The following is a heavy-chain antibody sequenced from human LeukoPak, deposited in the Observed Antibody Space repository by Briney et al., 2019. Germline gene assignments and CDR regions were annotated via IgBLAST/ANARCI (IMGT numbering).Heavy chain of an antibody. CDR2: IYYSGST. D-gene: IGHD1-26*01. CDR1: GGSISSSSYY. CDR3: ARQVGATAYFDY. Sequence: SETLSLTCSVSGGSISSSSYYWGWIRQPPGKGLEWIGSIYYSGSTYYNPSLKSRVTISVDTSKNQFSLKLSSVTAADTAVYYCARQVGATAYFDYWGQGTLVTVSS. J-gene: IGHJ4*02. V-gene: IGHV4-39*01.